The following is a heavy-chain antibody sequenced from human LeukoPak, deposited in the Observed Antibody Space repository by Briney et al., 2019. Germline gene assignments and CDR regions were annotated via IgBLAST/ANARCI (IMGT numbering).Heavy chain of an antibody. CDR1: GSTFSRYG. D-gene: IGHD5-12*01. J-gene: IGHJ4*02. Sequence: PAGTMTLPWAASGSTFSRYGMSWVRQAPGKVLGWVSAMSGSGGSTYYADYVKGRFIISRDNSKNTLYLQMHSLRAEDTAVYYCARDSSSWIYSGYEGGPDYWGQGTLVTVSS. CDR2: MSGSGGST. CDR3: ARDSSSWIYSGYEGGPDY. V-gene: IGHV3-23*01.